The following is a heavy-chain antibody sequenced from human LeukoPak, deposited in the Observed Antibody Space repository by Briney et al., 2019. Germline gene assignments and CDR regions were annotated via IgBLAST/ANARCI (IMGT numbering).Heavy chain of an antibody. Sequence: GGSLRLSCAASGFTFSNYAMSWVRQASGKGLEWVGRIRSKANSYATAYAASVKGRFTISRDDSKNTAYLQMNSLKTEDTAVYYCTRPGYGDYYYYYYMDVWGKGTTVTVSS. J-gene: IGHJ6*03. D-gene: IGHD4-17*01. CDR1: GFTFSNYA. CDR2: IRSKANSYAT. V-gene: IGHV3-73*01. CDR3: TRPGYGDYYYYYYMDV.